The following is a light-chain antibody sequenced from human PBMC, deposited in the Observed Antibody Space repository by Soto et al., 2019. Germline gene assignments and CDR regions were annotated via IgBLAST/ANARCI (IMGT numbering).Light chain of an antibody. J-gene: IGKJ1*01. CDR2: AAS. CDR1: QGISTY. V-gene: IGKV1-39*01. Sequence: DIQMTQSPSSLSESAGDRVTITCRASQGISTYLNWYQQKPGKAPKLLIYAASSWQSGVPSRFSGSGSETDFTLTISSLQPEDFATYYCQQSYSTTWTFGQGTKVEIQ. CDR3: QQSYSTTWT.